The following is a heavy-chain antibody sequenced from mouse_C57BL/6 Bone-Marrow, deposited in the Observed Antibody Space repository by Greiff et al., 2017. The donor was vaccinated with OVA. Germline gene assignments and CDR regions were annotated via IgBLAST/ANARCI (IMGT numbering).Heavy chain of an antibody. Sequence: VKLMESGPELVKPGASVKISCKASGYAFSSSWMNWVKQRPGKGLEWIGRIYPGDGDTNYNGKFKGKATLTADKSSSTAYMQLSSLTSEDSAVYFCARTLDFDYWGQGTTLTVSS. V-gene: IGHV1-82*01. CDR1: GYAFSSSW. J-gene: IGHJ2*01. CDR2: IYPGDGDT. CDR3: ARTLDFDY.